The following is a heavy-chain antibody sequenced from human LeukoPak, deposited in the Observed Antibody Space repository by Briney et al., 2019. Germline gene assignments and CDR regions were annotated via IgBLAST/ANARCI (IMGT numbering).Heavy chain of an antibody. Sequence: ASVKVSCKASGYTFTGYFMHWMRQAPGQGPEWMGIINPRGGSTEYSHKFQGRLTMTSDTSTSTVYMELNSLRSEDTAVYFCARVGVTAATADYWGQGTLVTVSS. J-gene: IGHJ4*02. D-gene: IGHD6-25*01. V-gene: IGHV1-46*01. CDR3: ARVGVTAATADY. CDR1: GYTFTGYF. CDR2: INPRGGST.